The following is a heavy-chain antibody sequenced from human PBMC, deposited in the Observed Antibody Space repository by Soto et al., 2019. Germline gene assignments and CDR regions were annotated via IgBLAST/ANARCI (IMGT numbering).Heavy chain of an antibody. J-gene: IGHJ5*02. CDR1: GYTFSSHG. V-gene: IGHV1-18*01. CDR3: ARDLGYCRSGTCQRECFDP. D-gene: IGHD2-15*01. Sequence: QVQLVQSGAEVKKPGTSVKVSCTASGYTFSSHGISWVRQAPGQGLQWIGWVSGDNGNTNYAQSLQGRVTMTTDTSTNTGHMELRSLRSDDTAVYYYARDLGYCRSGTCQRECFDPWGQGTLVIVSS. CDR2: VSGDNGNT.